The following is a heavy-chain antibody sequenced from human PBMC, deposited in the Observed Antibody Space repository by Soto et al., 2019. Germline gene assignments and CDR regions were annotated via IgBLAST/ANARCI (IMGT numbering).Heavy chain of an antibody. CDR3: ARTITIFGVVTQRWFDP. V-gene: IGHV4-39*01. CDR1: GGSISSSSYY. CDR2: IYYSGST. D-gene: IGHD3-3*01. Sequence: SETLSLTCTVSGGSISSSSYYWGWIRQPPGKGLEWIGSIYYSGSTYYNPSLKSRVTISVDTSKNQFSLKLSSVTAADTAVYYCARTITIFGVVTQRWFDPWGQGTLVTVYS. J-gene: IGHJ5*02.